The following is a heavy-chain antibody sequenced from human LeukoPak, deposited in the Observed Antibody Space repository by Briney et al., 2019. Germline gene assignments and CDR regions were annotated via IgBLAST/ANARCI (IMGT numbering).Heavy chain of an antibody. D-gene: IGHD4-17*01. Sequence: PGGSLRLSCAASGFTFSSYSMNWVRQAPGKGLEWVSSISSSSSYTYYADSVKGRFTISRDNAKNSLYLQMNSLRAEDTAVYYCARETLTARLRWSYYYGMDVWGQGTTVTVSS. CDR1: GFTFSSYS. V-gene: IGHV3-21*01. CDR3: ARETLTARLRWSYYYGMDV. J-gene: IGHJ6*02. CDR2: ISSSSSYT.